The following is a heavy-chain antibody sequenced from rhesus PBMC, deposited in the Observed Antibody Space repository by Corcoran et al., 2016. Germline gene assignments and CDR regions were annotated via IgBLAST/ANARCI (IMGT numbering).Heavy chain of an antibody. CDR3: ARRFRYSDQAYFDY. CDR2: IYWNDDK. Sequence: QVTLKESGPALVKPTQTLTLTCTFSGFSISTSDMGVGWIRQPPGKPLEWLALIYWNDDKYYSTSLKSRLTISKDTSKNQVVLTMTNVDPVDTATYCCARRFRYSDQAYFDYWGQGVLVTVSS. D-gene: IGHD5-24*01. V-gene: IGHV2-174*01. CDR1: GFSISTSDMG. J-gene: IGHJ4*01.